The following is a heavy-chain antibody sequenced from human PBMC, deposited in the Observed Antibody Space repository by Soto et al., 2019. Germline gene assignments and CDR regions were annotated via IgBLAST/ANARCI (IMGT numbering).Heavy chain of an antibody. V-gene: IGHV1-18*01. CDR3: ARLTYYHDSNGYYFDY. CDR1: GYTFTSYK. J-gene: IGHJ4*02. Sequence: GASVKVSCKASGYTFTSYKISWVRQAPGQGLEWMGWISAYNGNTNYAQKLQGRVTMTTGTSTSTAYMELRSLRSDDTAVYYCARLTYYHDSNGYYFDYWGQGTLVTVS. D-gene: IGHD3-22*01. CDR2: ISAYNGNT.